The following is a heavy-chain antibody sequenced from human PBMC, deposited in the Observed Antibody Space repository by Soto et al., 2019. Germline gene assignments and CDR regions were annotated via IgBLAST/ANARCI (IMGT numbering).Heavy chain of an antibody. J-gene: IGHJ6*02. CDR1: GFTFSSYE. CDR3: ARVPRNFYYNGMDV. CDR2: ISSSGSTK. V-gene: IGHV3-48*03. Sequence: GGSPRLSCEGSGFTFSSYEMNWVRQAPGKGLEWVSYISSSGSTKNYADSVKGRFTISRDNVKNSLYLQMNSLRAEDTAVYYCARVPRNFYYNGMDVWGQGTTVTVSS.